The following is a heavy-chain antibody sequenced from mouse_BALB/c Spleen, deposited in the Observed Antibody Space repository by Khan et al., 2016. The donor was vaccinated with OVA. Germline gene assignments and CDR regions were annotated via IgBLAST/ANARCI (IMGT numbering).Heavy chain of an antibody. CDR3: ARQPYYHYYVMDY. CDR1: GFSLTNYG. Sequence: QVQLKQSGPGLVAPSQSLSITCTISGFSLTNYGIHWVRQPPGKGLEWLVVIWSDGSTTYNSALKSRLSTSKDNSKSQVFLKMNSLQTDDTAMYXCARQPYYHYYVMDYWGQGTSVTVSS. J-gene: IGHJ4*01. CDR2: IWSDGST. V-gene: IGHV2-6-1*01. D-gene: IGHD2-10*01.